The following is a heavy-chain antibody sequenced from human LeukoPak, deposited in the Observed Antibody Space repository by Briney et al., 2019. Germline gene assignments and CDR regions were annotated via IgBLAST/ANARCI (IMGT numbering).Heavy chain of an antibody. D-gene: IGHD2-21*01. CDR2: INHSGST. CDR3: ARGPTSVVADY. J-gene: IGHJ4*02. V-gene: IGHV4-34*01. CDR1: GGSSSGFY. Sequence: SETLSLTCAVYGGSSSGFYWSWIRQSPGKGLEWIGEINHSGSTNYNPSLKSRVTISVDTSKKQFSLKLSSVTAADTAVYCCARGPTSVVADYWGQGTLVTVSS.